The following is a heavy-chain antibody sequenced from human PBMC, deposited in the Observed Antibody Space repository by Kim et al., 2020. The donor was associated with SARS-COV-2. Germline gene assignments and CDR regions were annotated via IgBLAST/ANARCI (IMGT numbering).Heavy chain of an antibody. CDR3: ARAMSLGGFDP. D-gene: IGHD1-26*01. CDR2: IKQDGSNH. CDR1: GFTFSKFW. J-gene: IGHJ5*02. Sequence: GGSLRLSCAASGFTFSKFWMSWVRQAPGKGPEWVADIKQDGSNHYYVDSVKGRFTILRDDAKNSLYLQMNSLRAEDTAIYYCARAMSLGGFDPWGQGTLV. V-gene: IGHV3-7*01.